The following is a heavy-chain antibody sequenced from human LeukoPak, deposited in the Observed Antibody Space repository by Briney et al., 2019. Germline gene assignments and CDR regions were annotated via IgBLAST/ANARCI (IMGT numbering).Heavy chain of an antibody. J-gene: IGHJ6*03. D-gene: IGHD2-2*01. Sequence: SETLSLTCTVSGGSISSYYWSWIRQPPGKGLEWIGYIYYSGSTNYNPSLKSRVTISVDTSKNQFSLKLSSVTAADTAVYYCARVGGYCSSTSCYEYYYYYMDVWGKGTTVTVSS. V-gene: IGHV4-59*01. CDR1: GGSISSYY. CDR2: IYYSGST. CDR3: ARVGGYCSSTSCYEYYYYYMDV.